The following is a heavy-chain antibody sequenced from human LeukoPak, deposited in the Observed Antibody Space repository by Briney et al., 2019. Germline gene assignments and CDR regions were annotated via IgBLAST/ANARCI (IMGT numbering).Heavy chain of an antibody. J-gene: IGHJ6*02. CDR3: AKGVEYGDYYYYYGMDV. V-gene: IGHV3-9*01. D-gene: IGHD4-17*01. CDR2: ISWNSGSI. Sequence: GGSLRLSCAASGFTFDDYAMPWVRHAPGKGLEWVSGISWNSGSIGYADSVKGRFTISRDNAKNSLYLQMNSLRAEDTALYYCAKGVEYGDYYYYYGMDVWGQGTTVTVSS. CDR1: GFTFDDYA.